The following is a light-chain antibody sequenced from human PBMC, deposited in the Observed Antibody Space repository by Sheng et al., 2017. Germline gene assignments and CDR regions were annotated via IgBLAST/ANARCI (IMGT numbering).Light chain of an antibody. J-gene: IGLJ3*02. V-gene: IGLV2-11*01. Sequence: QSALTQPRSVSGSPGQSVTISCTGTSSDVGGYNYVSWYQQHPGKAPKLMIYDVNKRPSGVPDRFSGSKSGNTASLTISGLQAEDEADYYCCSYAGSCWVFGGGTKLTVL. CDR3: CSYAGSCWV. CDR1: SSDVGGYNY. CDR2: DVN.